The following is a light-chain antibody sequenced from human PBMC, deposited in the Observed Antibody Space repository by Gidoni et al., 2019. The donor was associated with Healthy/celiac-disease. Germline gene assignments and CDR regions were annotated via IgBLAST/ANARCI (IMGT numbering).Light chain of an antibody. Sequence: QSALTQPPSASGSPGQSVTISCTGTSSDVGGYNSVSWYQQHPGKAPKLMIYEVSQRPSGVPDRFSGSKSGNTASLTVSGLQAEDEADYYCSSYAGSNNYVFGTGTKVTVL. V-gene: IGLV2-8*01. CDR3: SSYAGSNNYV. CDR1: SSDVGGYNS. CDR2: EVS. J-gene: IGLJ1*01.